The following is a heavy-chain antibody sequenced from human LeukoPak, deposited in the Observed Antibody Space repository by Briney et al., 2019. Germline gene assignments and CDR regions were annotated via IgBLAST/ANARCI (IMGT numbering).Heavy chain of an antibody. CDR2: TNAGNGST. Sequence: ASVKVSCKASGYTFTSYAMHWVRQAPGQRLEWMGWTNAGNGSTKYSQKFQGRVTITRDTSASTAYMELSSLRSDDTAVYYCVRQSDYSSGWQDYYYYYGMDVWGQGTTVTVSS. V-gene: IGHV1-3*01. CDR3: VRQSDYSSGWQDYYYYYGMDV. D-gene: IGHD6-19*01. J-gene: IGHJ6*02. CDR1: GYTFTSYA.